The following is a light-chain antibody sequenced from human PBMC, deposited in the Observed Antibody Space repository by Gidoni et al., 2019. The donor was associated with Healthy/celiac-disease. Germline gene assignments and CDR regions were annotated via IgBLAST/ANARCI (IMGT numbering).Light chain of an antibody. CDR2: DAS. CDR3: QQHSNWPLA. V-gene: IGKV3-11*01. CDR1: NSVSSSY. Sequence: VLPQSPALLSFSAERATTPCCTSNSVSSSYLAWYQQKPGQAPRLLIDDASSRATGIPARFSGSGSGTDFTLTISSLEPEDFAVYYCQQHSNWPLAFGQGTKVEIK. J-gene: IGKJ2*01.